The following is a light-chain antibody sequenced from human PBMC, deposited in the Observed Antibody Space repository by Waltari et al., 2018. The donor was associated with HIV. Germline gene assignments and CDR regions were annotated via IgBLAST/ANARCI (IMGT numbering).Light chain of an antibody. Sequence: QSVLTQPPSVSGAPGQTVTISCTGSSSNIGAAYDVHWYQQVPGTAPKPLIYDNTNRPSGFPDRFPGSKTGTSASLAISGLQTEDEADYYCQSYVSSVNVVFGGGTRVTVL. CDR2: DNT. J-gene: IGLJ3*02. CDR1: SSNIGAAYD. V-gene: IGLV1-40*01. CDR3: QSYVSSVNVV.